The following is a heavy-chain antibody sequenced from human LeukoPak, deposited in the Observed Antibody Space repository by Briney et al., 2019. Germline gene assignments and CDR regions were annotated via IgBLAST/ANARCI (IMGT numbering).Heavy chain of an antibody. CDR1: GGSISSYY. Sequence: SETLSLTCTVSGGSISSYYWSWIRQPPGKGLEWIGYIYYSGSTNYNPSLKSRVTIPVDTSKNHFSLKLSSVTAADTAVYYCARLYDSSGYYYPFDYWGQGTLVTVSS. CDR2: IYYSGST. CDR3: ARLYDSSGYYYPFDY. J-gene: IGHJ4*02. V-gene: IGHV4-59*08. D-gene: IGHD3-22*01.